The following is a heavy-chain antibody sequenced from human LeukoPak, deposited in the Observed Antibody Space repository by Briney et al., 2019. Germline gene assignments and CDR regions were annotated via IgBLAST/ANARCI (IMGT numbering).Heavy chain of an antibody. Sequence: ASVKVSCKASGGTFSSYAISWLRQAPGQGLEWMGRIIPIFGTANYAQKFQGRVTITTDESTSTAYMELSSLRSEDTAVYYCARDGDRGEYYYYMDVWGKGTTVTVSS. D-gene: IGHD4-17*01. J-gene: IGHJ6*03. CDR2: IIPIFGTA. CDR1: GGTFSSYA. CDR3: ARDGDRGEYYYYMDV. V-gene: IGHV1-69*05.